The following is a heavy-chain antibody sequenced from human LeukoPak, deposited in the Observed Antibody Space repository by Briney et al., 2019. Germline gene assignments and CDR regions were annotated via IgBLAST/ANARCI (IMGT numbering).Heavy chain of an antibody. J-gene: IGHJ4*02. CDR1: GGSISSYY. CDR2: ISYSGST. V-gene: IGHV4-59*01. Sequence: SETVSLTCTVSGGSISSYYWSWIRQPPGKGLEWIGYISYSGSTNYNPSLKSRVTISVDTSKNQLSLKLNSVTAADTAVYYCARYIWGSYPTFEDYWGQGSLVTVSS. D-gene: IGHD3-16*02. CDR3: ARYIWGSYPTFEDY.